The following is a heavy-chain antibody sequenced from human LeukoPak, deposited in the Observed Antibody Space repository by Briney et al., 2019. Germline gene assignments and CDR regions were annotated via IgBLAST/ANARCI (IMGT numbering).Heavy chain of an antibody. V-gene: IGHV3-23*01. J-gene: IGHJ4*02. D-gene: IGHD4-17*01. CDR2: ISGDAIYT. Sequence: HPGGSLRLSCAASGFTFSNYAMTLVRQAPGKGLQWVSAISGDAIYTYYLDSVKGGFTTSRDNSKNTLFLQMNSLRADDTAVYYCAKNYGTSRPFYDYWGQGIVVTVST. CDR1: GFTFSNYA. CDR3: AKNYGTSRPFYDY.